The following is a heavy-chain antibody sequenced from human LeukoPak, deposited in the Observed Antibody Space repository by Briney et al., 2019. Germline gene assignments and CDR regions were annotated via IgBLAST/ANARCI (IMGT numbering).Heavy chain of an antibody. Sequence: SETLSLTCTVSGGSISSYYWSWIRQPPGKGLEWIGYIYYSGSTNYNPSLKSRLTISVDTSKNQFSLKLSSVTAADTAVYYCARSGLTGTTYDYFDYWGQGTLVTVSS. J-gene: IGHJ4*02. CDR3: ARSGLTGTTYDYFDY. CDR1: GGSISSYY. D-gene: IGHD1-20*01. V-gene: IGHV4-59*08. CDR2: IYYSGST.